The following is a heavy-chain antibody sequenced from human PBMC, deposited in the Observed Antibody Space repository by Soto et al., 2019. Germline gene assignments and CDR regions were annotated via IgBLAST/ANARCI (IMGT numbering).Heavy chain of an antibody. J-gene: IGHJ5*02. D-gene: IGHD3-10*01. CDR2: IIPIFGTA. CDR1: GGTFSSYA. CDR3: ARELWYYGSGSYIWFDP. V-gene: IGHV1-69*01. Sequence: QVQLVQSGAEVKKPGSSVKVSCKASGGTFSSYAISWVRQAPGQGLEWMGGIIPIFGTANYAQKFQGRVTITADESTITAYMELSSLRSEDTAVYYCARELWYYGSGSYIWFDPWGQGTLVTVSS.